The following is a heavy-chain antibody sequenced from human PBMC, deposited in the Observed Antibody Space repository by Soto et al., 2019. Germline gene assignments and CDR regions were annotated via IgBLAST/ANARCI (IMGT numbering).Heavy chain of an antibody. V-gene: IGHV6-1*01. CDR2: TYYRSKWYN. Sequence: PSQTLSLTCAISGDSVSSNSAAWNWIRQSPSRGLEWLGRTYYRSKWYNDYAVSVKSRITINPDTSKNQFSLQLNSVTPEDTAVYYCAREAQRPRPSYYYGMDVWGQGTTVTVSS. D-gene: IGHD2-2*01. J-gene: IGHJ6*02. CDR3: AREAQRPRPSYYYGMDV. CDR1: GDSVSSNSAA.